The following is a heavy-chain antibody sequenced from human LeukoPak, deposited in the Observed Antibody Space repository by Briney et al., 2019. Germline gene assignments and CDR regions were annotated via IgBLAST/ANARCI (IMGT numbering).Heavy chain of an antibody. V-gene: IGHV1-18*01. CDR1: GYTFTSYG. CDR3: AGNPDYYDSSGFPDY. CDR2: ISAYNGNT. Sequence: ASVKVSCKASGYTFTSYGISWARQAPGQGLEWMGWISAYNGNTNYAQKLQGRVTMTTDTSTSTAYMELRSLRSDDTAVYYCAGNPDYYDSSGFPDYWGQGTLVTVSS. J-gene: IGHJ4*02. D-gene: IGHD3-22*01.